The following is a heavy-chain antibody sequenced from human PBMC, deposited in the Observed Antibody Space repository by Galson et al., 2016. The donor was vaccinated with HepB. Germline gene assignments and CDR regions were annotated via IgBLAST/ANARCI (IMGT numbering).Heavy chain of an antibody. D-gene: IGHD3-16*02. J-gene: IGHJ4*02. CDR1: GGTFSNFA. CDR3: ARSLFWGSYRCFDY. V-gene: IGHV1-69*06. Sequence: SVKVSCKASGGTFSNFAISWLRQAPGQGLERMGGIIPLFGATNYAQKFQGRVTITADKSTTTVYMDLSRLRSEDTAVYYCARSLFWGSYRCFDYWGQGTLVTVSS. CDR2: IIPLFGAT.